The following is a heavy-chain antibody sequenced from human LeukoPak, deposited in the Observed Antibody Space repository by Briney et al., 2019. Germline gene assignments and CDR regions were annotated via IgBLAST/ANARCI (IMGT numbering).Heavy chain of an antibody. CDR1: GYTFTSYG. V-gene: IGHV1-18*01. CDR3: ARDLSEVVPAAIQQYYYGMDV. Sequence: GASVKVSCKASGYTFTSYGISWVRQAPGQGLEWMGWISAYNGNTNYAQKLQGRVTMTTDTSTSTAYMELRSLRSDDTAVYYCARDLSEVVPAAIQQYYYGMDVWGQGTTVTVSS. CDR2: ISAYNGNT. D-gene: IGHD2-2*02. J-gene: IGHJ6*02.